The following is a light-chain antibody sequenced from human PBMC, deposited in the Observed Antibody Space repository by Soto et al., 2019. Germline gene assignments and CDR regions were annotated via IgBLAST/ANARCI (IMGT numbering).Light chain of an antibody. CDR2: EAS. CDR3: QQYNTYST. J-gene: IGKJ1*01. V-gene: IGKV1-5*03. CDR1: QSINSW. Sequence: DIQMTQSPSTLSASVGDRVTITCRASQSINSWLAWYQQKPGKAPKLLIYEASSLESGLPSRFSGSGSGTEFTLTISSLQPDDFATYYCQQYNTYSTFGQGTKVDIK.